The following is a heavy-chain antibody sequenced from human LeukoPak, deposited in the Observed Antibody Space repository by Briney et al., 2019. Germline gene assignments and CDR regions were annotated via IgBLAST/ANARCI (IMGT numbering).Heavy chain of an antibody. CDR3: ARQRDYGDYGRGSYYYYYMDV. V-gene: IGHV5-51*01. D-gene: IGHD4-17*01. J-gene: IGHJ6*03. CDR2: IYPGDSDT. CDR1: GYSFTSYW. Sequence: GESLKISCKGSGYSFTSYWIGWVRQMPGKGLEWMGIIYPGDSDTRYSPSFQGQVTISADKYISTAYLQWSSLKASDTAMYYCARQRDYGDYGRGSYYYYYMDVWGKGTTVTVSS.